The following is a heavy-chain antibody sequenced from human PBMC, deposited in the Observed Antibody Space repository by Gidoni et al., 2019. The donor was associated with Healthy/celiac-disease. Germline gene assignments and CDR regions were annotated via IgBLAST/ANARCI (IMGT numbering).Heavy chain of an antibody. Sequence: QVQLVQSGAEVKKPGASVKVSCKASGYTFTGYYMHWVRQAPGQGLEWMGRINPNSGGTNYAQKSQGRVTMTRDTSISTAYMELSRLRSDDTAVYYCASDGGRSRTNYYYYGMDVWGQGTTVTVSS. J-gene: IGHJ6*02. V-gene: IGHV1-2*06. D-gene: IGHD2-2*01. CDR1: GYTFTGYY. CDR2: INPNSGGT. CDR3: ASDGGRSRTNYYYYGMDV.